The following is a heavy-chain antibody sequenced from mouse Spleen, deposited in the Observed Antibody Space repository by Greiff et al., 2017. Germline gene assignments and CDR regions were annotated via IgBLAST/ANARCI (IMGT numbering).Heavy chain of an antibody. CDR2: IWSGGST. J-gene: IGHJ3*01. D-gene: IGHD4-1*01. CDR3: AAWDVWFAY. V-gene: IGHV2-2*01. CDR1: GFSLTSYG. Sequence: QVQLKQSGPGLVQPSQSLSITCTVSGFSLTSYGVHWVRQSPGKGLEWLGVIWSGGSTDYNAAFISRLSISKDNSKSQVFFKMNSLQADDTAIYYCAAWDVWFAYWGQGTLVTVSA.